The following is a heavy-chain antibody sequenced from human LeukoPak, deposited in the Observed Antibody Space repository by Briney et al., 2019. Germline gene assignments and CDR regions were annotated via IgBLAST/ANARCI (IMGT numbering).Heavy chain of an antibody. D-gene: IGHD6-13*01. Sequence: ASVNVSCKVSGYTLTELSIHWVRQAPGKGLEWMGGFDPEDGETFYAQKFQGRVTMTEDTSTDTTYMEVSSLRSEDTAVYYCTGGSTWSLFDYWGQGTLVTVSS. CDR3: TGGSTWSLFDY. J-gene: IGHJ4*02. V-gene: IGHV1-24*01. CDR2: FDPEDGET. CDR1: GYTLTELS.